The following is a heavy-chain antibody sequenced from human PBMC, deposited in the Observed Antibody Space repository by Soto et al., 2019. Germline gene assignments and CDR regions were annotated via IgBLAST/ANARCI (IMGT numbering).Heavy chain of an antibody. CDR3: ARGARSTARMDV. CDR2: ISGDAGAI. Sequence: GGSLRLSCEASGFTFGTSSMSWSRQAPGKGLEWVSSISGDAGAIYDADAVKGRLTTSRDNSKNTLYLQMNSLRAEDSAVYYCARGARSTARMDVWGKGTTVTVSS. J-gene: IGHJ6*03. D-gene: IGHD2-2*01. V-gene: IGHV3-23*01. CDR1: GFTFGTSS.